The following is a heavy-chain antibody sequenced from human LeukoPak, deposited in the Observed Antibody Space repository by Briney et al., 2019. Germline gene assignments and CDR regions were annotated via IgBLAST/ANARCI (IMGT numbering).Heavy chain of an antibody. Sequence: PGGSLRLSCAASGFTFSSYSMNWVRQAPGKGLEWVASISSSSSYTYYADSVKGRFTISRDNAENSLYLQMNNLRAEDTAVYYCARDQDRSGWYRGSFDIWGQGTMVTVSS. V-gene: IGHV3-21*01. CDR1: GFTFSSYS. J-gene: IGHJ3*02. CDR3: ARDQDRSGWYRGSFDI. D-gene: IGHD6-19*01. CDR2: ISSSSSYT.